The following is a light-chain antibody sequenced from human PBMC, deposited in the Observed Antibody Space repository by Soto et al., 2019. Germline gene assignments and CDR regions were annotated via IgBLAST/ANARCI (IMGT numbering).Light chain of an antibody. Sequence: EIVLTQSPGTLSLSPGERATLSCGASQIVNSDYFAWFQLKPGQAPRLLIYGASRRATGIPDRFSGSGSGTDFTLTINRLEPGDFAMYYCQQYVNSPGTFGQGSRIEIK. CDR1: QIVNSDY. CDR3: QQYVNSPGT. J-gene: IGKJ1*01. CDR2: GAS. V-gene: IGKV3-20*01.